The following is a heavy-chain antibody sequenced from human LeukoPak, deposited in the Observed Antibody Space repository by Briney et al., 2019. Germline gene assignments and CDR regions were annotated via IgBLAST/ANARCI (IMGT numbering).Heavy chain of an antibody. CDR3: ASGLTTVTLHFHC. D-gene: IGHD4-17*01. V-gene: IGHV3-11*03. J-gene: IGHJ4*02. Sequence: GGSLTLSCAASGFTFSDYYISWIRQAPRKGLEGVSYISSSSSYTNCADPVKGRFTISRDNAKNTVYLQINSLRGEDTGVYYCASGLTTVTLHFHCWGQGTLDTVSS. CDR1: GFTFSDYY. CDR2: ISSSSSYT.